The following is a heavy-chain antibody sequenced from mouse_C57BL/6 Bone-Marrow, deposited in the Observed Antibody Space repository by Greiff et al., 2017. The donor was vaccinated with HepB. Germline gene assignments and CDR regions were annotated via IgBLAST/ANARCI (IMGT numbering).Heavy chain of an antibody. D-gene: IGHD1-1*01. V-gene: IGHV5-17*01. J-gene: IGHJ1*03. CDR2: ISSGSSTI. CDR1: GFTFSDYG. CDR3: ARLGYYGSSRYFDV. Sequence: EVKLVESGGGLVKPGGSLKLSCAASGFTFSDYGMHWVRQAPEKGLEWVAYISSGSSTIYYADTVKGRFSISRDNAKNTLFLQMTSLRSEDTAMYYCARLGYYGSSRYFDVWGTGTTVTVSS.